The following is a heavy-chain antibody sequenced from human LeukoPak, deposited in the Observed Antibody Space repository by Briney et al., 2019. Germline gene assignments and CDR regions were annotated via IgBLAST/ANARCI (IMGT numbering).Heavy chain of an antibody. D-gene: IGHD6-13*01. J-gene: IGHJ4*02. CDR2: ISYDGSNK. CDR1: GFTFSSYA. Sequence: GRSLRLSCAASGFTFSSYAMHWVRQVPGKGLEWVAVISYDGSNKYYADSVKGRFTISRDNSKNTLYLQMNSLRAEDTAVYYCAREEAASSSWYYFDYWGQGTLVTVSS. CDR3: AREEAASSSWYYFDY. V-gene: IGHV3-30*04.